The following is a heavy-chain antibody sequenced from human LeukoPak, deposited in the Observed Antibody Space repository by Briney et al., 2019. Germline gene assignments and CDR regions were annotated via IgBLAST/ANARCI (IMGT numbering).Heavy chain of an antibody. J-gene: IGHJ4*02. CDR3: ASGLRLHYDYVWGSYRLDY. CDR2: INPNSGGT. Sequence: GASVKVSCKASGYTFTGYYMHWVRQAPGQGLEWMGWINPNSGGTNYAQKFQGRVTMTRDTSISTAYMELSRLRSDDTTVYYCASGLRLHYDYVWGSYRLDYWGQGTLVTVSS. D-gene: IGHD3-16*02. V-gene: IGHV1-2*02. CDR1: GYTFTGYY.